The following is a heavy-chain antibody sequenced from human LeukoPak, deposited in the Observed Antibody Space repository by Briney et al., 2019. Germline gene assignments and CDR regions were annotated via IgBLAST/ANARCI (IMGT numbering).Heavy chain of an antibody. D-gene: IGHD4-17*01. CDR1: EFTFSSYT. CDR3: ARMNFYGDYCDY. V-gene: IGHV3-21*01. CDR2: ISSSSSYI. J-gene: IGHJ4*02. Sequence: PGGSLRLSCAASEFTFSSYTMKWVRQAPGKGLEWVSSISSSSSYIYYADSVKGRFTISRDNAKNSLYLRMNSLRAEDTAVYYCARMNFYGDYCDYWGQGTLVTVSS.